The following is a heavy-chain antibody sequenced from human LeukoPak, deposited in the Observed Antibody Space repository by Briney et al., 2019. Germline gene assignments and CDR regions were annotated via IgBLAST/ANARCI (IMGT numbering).Heavy chain of an antibody. J-gene: IGHJ1*01. CDR1: GFTFCRYW. V-gene: IGHV3-7*01. CDR2: IIQDGSEK. CDR3: GRDSSTWSLGECFQH. Sequence: PGGSLLLPCSASGFTFCRYWMSWGRRAPGKELVWVANIIQDGSEKKYVDSVKGRLTISTDNAKNSLYLQMNSLRAEDTAVYYCGRDSSTWSLGECFQHWGQGTLVTVSS. D-gene: IGHD6-13*01.